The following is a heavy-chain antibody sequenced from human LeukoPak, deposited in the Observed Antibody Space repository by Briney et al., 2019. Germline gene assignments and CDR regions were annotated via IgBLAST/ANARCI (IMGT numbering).Heavy chain of an antibody. CDR3: TTGQGKTDDDY. CDR1: GFIVSDAW. J-gene: IGHJ4*02. V-gene: IGHV3-15*01. Sequence: PAVSLRLSCSGSGFIVSDAWMSWLAQAPGKGREGVGRIKRQIDGGTTDYGAPVKGRFTISRDDSTNTLYLQMNSLQTEDTAVYYCTTGQGKTDDDYWGQGTLVTVSS. CDR2: IKRQIDGGTT.